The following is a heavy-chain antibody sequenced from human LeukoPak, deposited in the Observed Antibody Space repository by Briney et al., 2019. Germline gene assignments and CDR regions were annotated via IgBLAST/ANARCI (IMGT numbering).Heavy chain of an antibody. D-gene: IGHD3-16*01. Sequence: SETLSLTCAVYGGSFSGYYWSWIRQPPGKGLEWIGSIYYSGSTYYNPSLKSRVTISVDTSKNQFSLKLSSVTAADTAVYYCTRFAWGFDYWGQGTLVTVSS. CDR2: IYYSGST. V-gene: IGHV4-34*01. CDR1: GGSFSGYY. CDR3: TRFAWGFDY. J-gene: IGHJ4*02.